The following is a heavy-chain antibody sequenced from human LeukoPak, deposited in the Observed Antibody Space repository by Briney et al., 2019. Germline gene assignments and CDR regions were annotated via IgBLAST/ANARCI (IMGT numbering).Heavy chain of an antibody. V-gene: IGHV4-59*08. Sequence: SETLSLTCTVSGGSISSYYWSWIRQPPGKGLEWIGYIYYSGSTNYNPSLKSRVTISVDTSKNQFSLKLSSVTAADTAVYYCARQTYCSSTSCYERGDYYYGMDVWGQGTTVTVSS. J-gene: IGHJ6*02. CDR2: IYYSGST. CDR1: GGSISSYY. D-gene: IGHD2-2*01. CDR3: ARQTYCSSTSCYERGDYYYGMDV.